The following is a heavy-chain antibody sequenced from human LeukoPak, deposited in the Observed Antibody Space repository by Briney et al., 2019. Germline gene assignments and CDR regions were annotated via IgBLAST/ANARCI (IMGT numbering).Heavy chain of an antibody. CDR2: IYYSGST. CDR1: GGSISSGGYY. J-gene: IGHJ6*02. CDR3: ARAPIVVVPAAITWYYYYGTDV. D-gene: IGHD2-2*01. V-gene: IGHV4-31*03. Sequence: SQTLSLTCTVSGGSISSGGYYWSWIRQHPGKGLEWIGYIYYSGSTYYNPSLKSRVTISVDTSKNQFSLKLSSVTAADTAVYYCARAPIVVVPAAITWYYYYGTDVWGQGTTVTVSS.